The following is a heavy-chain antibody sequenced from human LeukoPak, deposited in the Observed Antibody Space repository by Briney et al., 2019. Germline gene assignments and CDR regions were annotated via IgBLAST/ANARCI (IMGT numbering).Heavy chain of an antibody. Sequence: GESLKISXKGSGYSFTSYWIGWVRQMPGKGLEWMGIIYPGDSDTRYSPSFQGQVTISADKSISTAYLQWSRLKASDTAMYYCVRLVEVAGRLDYWGQGTPVIVSS. D-gene: IGHD6-19*01. J-gene: IGHJ4*02. CDR1: GYSFTSYW. CDR2: IYPGDSDT. CDR3: VRLVEVAGRLDY. V-gene: IGHV5-51*01.